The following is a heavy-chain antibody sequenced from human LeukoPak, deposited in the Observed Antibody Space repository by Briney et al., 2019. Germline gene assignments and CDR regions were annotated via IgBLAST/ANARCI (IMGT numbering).Heavy chain of an antibody. J-gene: IGHJ4*02. CDR3: ARGPSGYVWGSYRYFDY. CDR1: GGSFSGYY. V-gene: IGHV4-34*01. D-gene: IGHD3-16*02. CDR2: INHSGST. Sequence: SETLSLTCTVSGGSFSGYYWNWIRQPPGKGLEWIGEINHSGSTNYNPSLKSRVTISVDTSKNQFSLKLSSVTAADTAVYYCARGPSGYVWGSYRYFDYWGQGTLVTVSS.